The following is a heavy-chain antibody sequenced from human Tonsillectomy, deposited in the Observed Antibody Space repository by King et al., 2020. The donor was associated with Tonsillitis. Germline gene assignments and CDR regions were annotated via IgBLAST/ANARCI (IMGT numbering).Heavy chain of an antibody. D-gene: IGHD3-22*01. CDR2: SIPIFGTA. CDR3: ASRTQLDYYDSSGYYGGSDAFDI. J-gene: IGHJ3*02. CDR1: GGTFSSYA. V-gene: IGHV1-69*01. Sequence: VQLVESGAEVKKPGSSVKVSCKASGGTFSSYAISCVRQSPGQGLEGMGGSIPIFGTANYAQKLQGRVTLTADESTSTSSMGLSSLRSEDTAVYYCASRTQLDYYDSSGYYGGSDAFDIWGQGTMVTVSS.